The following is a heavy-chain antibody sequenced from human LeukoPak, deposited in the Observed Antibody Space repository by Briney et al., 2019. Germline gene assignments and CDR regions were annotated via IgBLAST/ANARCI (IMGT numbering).Heavy chain of an antibody. CDR3: ARREGYYYGSGNAFDI. CDR2: IYYGGST. V-gene: IGHV4-39*01. D-gene: IGHD3-10*01. J-gene: IGHJ3*02. CDR1: GGSISSSSYY. Sequence: PSETLSLTCTVSGGSISSSSYYWGWIRQPPGKGLEWIGSIYYGGSTYYNPSLKSRVTISVDTSKNQFSLKLSSVTAADTAVYYCARREGYYYGSGNAFDIWGQGTMVTVSS.